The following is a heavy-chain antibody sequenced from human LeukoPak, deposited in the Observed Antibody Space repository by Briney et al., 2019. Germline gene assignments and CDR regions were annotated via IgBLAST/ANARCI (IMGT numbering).Heavy chain of an antibody. J-gene: IGHJ4*02. CDR1: GFTFSSYG. Sequence: GGSLRLSCAASGFTFSSYGMHWVRQAPGKGLEWVAVISYDGSNKYYADSVKGRFTISRDNSKNTPYLQMNSLRAEDTAVYYCAKALRYFDWLYRHWGQGTLVTVSS. CDR2: ISYDGSNK. V-gene: IGHV3-30*18. D-gene: IGHD3-9*01. CDR3: AKALRYFDWLYRH.